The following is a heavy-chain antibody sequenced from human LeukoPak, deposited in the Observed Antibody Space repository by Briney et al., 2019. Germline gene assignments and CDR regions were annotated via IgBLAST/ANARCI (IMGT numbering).Heavy chain of an antibody. D-gene: IGHD6-13*01. CDR3: TNLPTQQHLDY. CDR1: GFTFSDYG. V-gene: IGHV3-30*02. J-gene: IGHJ4*02. CDR2: IQYDEGNK. Sequence: PGGSLRLSCAASGFTFSDYGMNWVRQAPGKGLEWVAFIQYDEGNKYYADSVKSRFTISRDNSKNTLYLQMNSLRAEDTAVYYCTNLPTQQHLDYWGQGTLVTVSS.